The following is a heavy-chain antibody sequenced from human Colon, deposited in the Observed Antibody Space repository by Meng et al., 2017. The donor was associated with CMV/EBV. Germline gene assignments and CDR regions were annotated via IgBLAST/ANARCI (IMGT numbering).Heavy chain of an antibody. CDR1: GYSFAIHW. V-gene: IGHV5-51*01. CDR2: IHCGDSKT. D-gene: IGHD6-13*01. Sequence: GESLKISCKSSGYSFAIHWIGWVRQMPGEDLEWIGMIHCGDSKTIYSPFFQGQVTISADKSTSTAYLQWGSLQVSDSAMYYCARHYDSSWFGYWGQGTLVTVSS. J-gene: IGHJ4*02. CDR3: ARHYDSSWFGY.